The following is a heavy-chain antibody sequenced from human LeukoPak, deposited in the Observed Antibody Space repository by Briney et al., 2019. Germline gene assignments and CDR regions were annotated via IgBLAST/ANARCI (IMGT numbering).Heavy chain of an antibody. J-gene: IGHJ3*02. D-gene: IGHD5-18*01. V-gene: IGHV4-59*01. Sequence: PSETLSLTCTVSGGSISSYYWSWIRQPPGKGLEWIGYIYYSGSTNYNPSLKSRVTISVDASKNQFSLKLSSVTAADTAVYYCARGQTAMVRGLSAFDIWGQGTMVTVSS. CDR3: ARGQTAMVRGLSAFDI. CDR2: IYYSGST. CDR1: GGSISSYY.